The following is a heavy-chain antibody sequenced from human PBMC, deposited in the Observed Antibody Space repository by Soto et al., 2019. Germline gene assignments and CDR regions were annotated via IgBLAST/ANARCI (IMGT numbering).Heavy chain of an antibody. CDR3: ARHGPTIFGVVIPGWFDP. CDR2: IYYSGST. Sequence: PXETLSLTCTVSGGSISSYYWSWIRQPPGKGLEWIGYIYYSGSTNYNPSLKSRVTISVDTSKNQFSLKLSSVTAADTAVYYCARHGPTIFGVVIPGWFDPWGQGTLVTVSS. D-gene: IGHD3-3*01. J-gene: IGHJ5*02. V-gene: IGHV4-59*08. CDR1: GGSISSYY.